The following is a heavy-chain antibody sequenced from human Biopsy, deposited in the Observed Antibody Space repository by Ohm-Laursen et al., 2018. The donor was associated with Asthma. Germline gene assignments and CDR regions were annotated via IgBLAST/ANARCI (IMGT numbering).Heavy chain of an antibody. D-gene: IGHD3-9*01. CDR3: ALSQDSGFDDHSPSWFDP. J-gene: IGHJ5*02. V-gene: IGHV2-5*02. CDR2: IYWDDYN. Sequence: PQTLTLTCSFSGFSLRTPVVGVGWMRQSPVRALDWLGLIYWDDYNLFRPSLKRRLTITKDPSKNQVVLTMTKMDPVDSGTYYCALSQDSGFDDHSPSWFDPWGQGTLVTVSS. CDR1: GFSLRTPVVG.